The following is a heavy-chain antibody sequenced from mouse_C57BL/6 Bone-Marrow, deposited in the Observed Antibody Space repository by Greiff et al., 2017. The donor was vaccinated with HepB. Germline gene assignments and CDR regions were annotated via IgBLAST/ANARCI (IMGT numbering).Heavy chain of an antibody. J-gene: IGHJ4*01. D-gene: IGHD1-1*01. CDR1: GFNIKDDY. Sequence: DVKLQESGAELVRPGASVKLSCTASGFNIKDDYMHWVKQRPEQGLEWIGWIDPENGDTEYASKFQGKATITADTSSNTAYLQLSSLTSEDTAVYYCFIYYYGSSSIDGAMDYWGQGTSVTVSS. CDR2: IDPENGDT. CDR3: FIYYYGSSSIDGAMDY. V-gene: IGHV14-4*01.